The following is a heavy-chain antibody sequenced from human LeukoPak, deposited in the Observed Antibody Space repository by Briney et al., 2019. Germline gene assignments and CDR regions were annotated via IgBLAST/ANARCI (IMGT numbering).Heavy chain of an antibody. CDR3: AREGFYGSGSSPTSYFDY. J-gene: IGHJ4*02. V-gene: IGHV3-30*04. D-gene: IGHD3-10*01. CDR1: GFTFSTYV. CDR2: MSFDGKNT. Sequence: GGSLRLSCAASGFTFSTYVIHWVRQAPGKGLDWVAVMSFDGKNTYYADSVKGRFTVSRDNSKNTLYLQMNSLRPEDTAVYYCAREGFYGSGSSPTSYFDYWGQGTLVTVSS.